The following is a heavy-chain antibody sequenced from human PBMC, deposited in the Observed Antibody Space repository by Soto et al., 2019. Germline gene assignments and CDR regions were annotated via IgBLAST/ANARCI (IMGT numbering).Heavy chain of an antibody. CDR3: ARESRRFFDC. V-gene: IGHV2-5*02. CDR2: IYWDDDK. CDR1: GFSLSTTGVG. D-gene: IGHD2-2*01. Sequence: QITLKESGPTLVKPTQTLTLTCTFSGFSLSTTGVGVGWIRQPPGKALEWLAIIYWDDDKRYSPSLKSRLNITKDTSNNQVVLTMTNMDPVDTATYYCARESRRFFDCWGQGTLVTVSS. J-gene: IGHJ4*02.